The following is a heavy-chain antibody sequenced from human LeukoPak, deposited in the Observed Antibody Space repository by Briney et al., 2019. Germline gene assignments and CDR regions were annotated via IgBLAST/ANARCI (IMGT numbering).Heavy chain of an antibody. CDR2: FHNSGTS. CDR3: TRGAGWLIDY. D-gene: IGHD5-12*01. Sequence: SQTLSLTRTVSDDSISDYYRGWIRQPPGKGLEWIGYFHNSGTSTYNPSLKSRVTISADTSKNQFSLKLNSLTTADTAVYYCTRGAGWLIDYWGQGILVTVSS. CDR1: DDSISDYY. V-gene: IGHV4-59*01. J-gene: IGHJ4*02.